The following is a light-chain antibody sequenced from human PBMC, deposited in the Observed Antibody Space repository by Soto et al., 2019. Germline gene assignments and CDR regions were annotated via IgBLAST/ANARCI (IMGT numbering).Light chain of an antibody. CDR2: KGS. CDR3: CSYAGSSNV. V-gene: IGLV2-23*03. CDR1: SSDVGSYNL. Sequence: QSVLTQPASGSGSPGQSITISCTGTSSDVGSYNLVSWYQQHPGKAPKLMIYKGSKRPSGVSNRFSGSKSGNTASLTISGLQAEDEADYYCCSYAGSSNVFGTGTKVTVL. J-gene: IGLJ1*01.